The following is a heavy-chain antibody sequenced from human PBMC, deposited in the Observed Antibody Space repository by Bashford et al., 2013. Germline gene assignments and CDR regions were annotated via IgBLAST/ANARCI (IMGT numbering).Heavy chain of an antibody. CDR1: GDTFSRFG. CDR2: IIPVLDRT. V-gene: IGHV1-69*04. D-gene: IGHD1-1*01. Sequence: KASGDTFSRFGITWVRQAPGQGLEWMGRIIPVLDRTHYAQRFQGRVTMNADKSTRTVYIELSGLRSEDTAVYYCAREISTIVGTTGLLDYWGQGTLVTVSS. J-gene: IGHJ4*02. CDR3: AREISTIVGTTGLLDY.